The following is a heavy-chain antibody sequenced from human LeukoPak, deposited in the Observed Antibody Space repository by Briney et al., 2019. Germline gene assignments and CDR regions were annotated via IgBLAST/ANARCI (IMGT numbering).Heavy chain of an antibody. J-gene: IGHJ4*02. D-gene: IGHD2-2*01. CDR2: ISSSSSYI. Sequence: GGSLRLSCAASGFTFSIYSMNWVRQAPGKGLEWVSSISSSSSYIYYADSVKGRFTISRDNAKNSLYLQMNSLRAEDTAVYYCARFCSSTSCYARGDYWGQGTLVTVSS. CDR1: GFTFSIYS. CDR3: ARFCSSTSCYARGDY. V-gene: IGHV3-21*01.